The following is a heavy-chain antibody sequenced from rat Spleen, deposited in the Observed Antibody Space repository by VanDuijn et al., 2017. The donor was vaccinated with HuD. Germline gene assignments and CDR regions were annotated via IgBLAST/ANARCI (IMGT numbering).Heavy chain of an antibody. CDR2: ISYSGDT. D-gene: IGHD1-12*01. CDR3: ARGMQLYRDYAMDA. V-gene: IGHV3-1*01. CDR1: GYSITSNY. Sequence: EVQLQESGPGLVQPSQSLSLTCSVTGYSITSNYWGWIRKFPGKKMEWMGYISYSGDTDYNPSLKSRISITRDTSKNQFFLQLNSVTAEDTATYCCARGMQLYRDYAMDAWGQGVMVTVSS. J-gene: IGHJ2*01.